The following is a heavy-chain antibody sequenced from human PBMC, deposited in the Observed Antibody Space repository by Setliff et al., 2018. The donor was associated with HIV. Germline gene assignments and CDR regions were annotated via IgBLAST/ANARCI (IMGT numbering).Heavy chain of an antibody. CDR3: VKATAAWDDAFDI. Sequence: GGSLRLSCAASGFTFSNYSMNWVRQTPGKGLEWVSSISASATYIYYADSVKGRFTISRDNSKNTLYLQMSSLRAEDTAVYYCVKATAAWDDAFDIWGQGTMVTVSS. CDR2: ISASATYI. D-gene: IGHD6-13*01. CDR1: GFTFSNYS. V-gene: IGHV3-21*01. J-gene: IGHJ3*02.